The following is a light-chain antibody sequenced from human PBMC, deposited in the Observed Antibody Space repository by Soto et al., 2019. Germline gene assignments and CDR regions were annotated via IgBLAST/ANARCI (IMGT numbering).Light chain of an antibody. CDR3: QQYGSSLGVT. CDR2: GAS. Sequence: EVVLTQSPGTLSLSPGERATLSCRASQSVSANYLAWYQQKLGQAPRLLIYGASKRATGIPDRFSGSGSGTDFTLTINRLEPEDFAVYYCQQYGSSLGVTFGGGTKVEIK. V-gene: IGKV3-20*01. CDR1: QSVSANY. J-gene: IGKJ4*01.